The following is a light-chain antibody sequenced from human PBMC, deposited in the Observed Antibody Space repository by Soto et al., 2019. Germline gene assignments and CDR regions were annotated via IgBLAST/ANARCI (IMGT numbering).Light chain of an antibody. V-gene: IGKV1-8*01. CDR1: QVISSH. CDR3: QQYFSYTRP. J-gene: IGKJ4*01. Sequence: AIRMTQSPSSFSASTGDRVTITCRASQVISSHLAWYQVKPVKAPRLLIYTASYLESGVPSRFSGSGSGTDFTLTISSLQSEDFAVYYCQQYFSYTRPFGGGTKVEIK. CDR2: TAS.